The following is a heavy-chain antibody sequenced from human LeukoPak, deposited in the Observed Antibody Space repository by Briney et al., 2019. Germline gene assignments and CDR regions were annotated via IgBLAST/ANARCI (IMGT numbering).Heavy chain of an antibody. D-gene: IGHD1-1*01. CDR2: INHSGST. CDR1: GGSISSGDYY. V-gene: IGHV4-39*07. J-gene: IGHJ6*02. CDR3: ATGPSYYYYGMDV. Sequence: SETLSLTCTVSGGSISSGDYYWSWIRQPPGKGLEWIGEINHSGSTNYNPSLKSRVTISVDTSKNQFSLKLSSVTAADTAVYYCATGPSYYYYGMDVWGQGTTVTVSS.